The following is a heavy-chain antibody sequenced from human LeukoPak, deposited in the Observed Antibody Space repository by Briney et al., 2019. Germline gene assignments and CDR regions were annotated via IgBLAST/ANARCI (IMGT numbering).Heavy chain of an antibody. V-gene: IGHV3-23*01. D-gene: IGHD3-10*01. CDR2: ISGSGGST. CDR3: AKGSGVSFDY. CDR1: GFTFSSYA. Sequence: GGSLRLSCSASGFTFSSYAISWVRQAPGKGLEWVSAISGSGGSTYYADSVKGRFTISRDNSKNTLYLQMNSLRAEDTAVYYCAKGSGVSFDYWGQGTLVTVSS. J-gene: IGHJ4*02.